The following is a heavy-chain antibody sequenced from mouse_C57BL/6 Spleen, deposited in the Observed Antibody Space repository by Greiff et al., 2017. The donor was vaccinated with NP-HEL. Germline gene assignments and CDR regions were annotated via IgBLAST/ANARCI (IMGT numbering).Heavy chain of an antibody. CDR2: IDPSDSYT. V-gene: IGHV1-50*01. Sequence: VQLQQPGAELVKPGASVKLSCKASGYTFTSYWMQWVKQRPGQGLEWIGEIDPSDSYTNYNQKFKGKATLTVDTSASTAYMQLSSLTSEDSAVYYCARLDYYDDYWGQGTTLTVSS. D-gene: IGHD1-1*01. CDR1: GYTFTSYW. J-gene: IGHJ2*01. CDR3: ARLDYYDDY.